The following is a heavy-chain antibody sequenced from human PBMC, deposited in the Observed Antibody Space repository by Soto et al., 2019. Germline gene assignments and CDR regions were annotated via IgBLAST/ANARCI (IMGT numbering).Heavy chain of an antibody. J-gene: IGHJ4*02. Sequence: SVKVSCKASGGTFSSYAISWVRQAPGQGLEWMGGIIPIFGTANYAQKFQGRVTITADESTSTAYMELSSLRSEDTAVYYCASWYSSRSTGVFDYWGQGTLVTVSS. CDR3: ASWYSSRSTGVFDY. V-gene: IGHV1-69*13. D-gene: IGHD6-13*01. CDR2: IIPIFGTA. CDR1: GGTFSSYA.